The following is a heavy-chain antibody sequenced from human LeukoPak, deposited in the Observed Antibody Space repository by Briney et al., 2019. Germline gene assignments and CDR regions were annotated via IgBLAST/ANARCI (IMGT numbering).Heavy chain of an antibody. J-gene: IGHJ6*02. V-gene: IGHV3-7*03. Sequence: GGSLRLSCAASGFTFSTYWMSWVRQAPGRGLEWLANIKYDGSEKYYVDSVKGRFTISRDNAKNSLYLQMNSLRAEDTAVYYCARGGDIVVVPAAMDYYYGMDVWGQGTTVTVSS. D-gene: IGHD2-2*01. CDR2: IKYDGSEK. CDR3: ARGGDIVVVPAAMDYYYGMDV. CDR1: GFTFSTYW.